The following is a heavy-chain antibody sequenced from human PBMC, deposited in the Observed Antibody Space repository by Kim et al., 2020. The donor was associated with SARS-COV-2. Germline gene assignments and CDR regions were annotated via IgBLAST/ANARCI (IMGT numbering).Heavy chain of an antibody. CDR2: ISSSSSYT. Sequence: GGSLRLSCAASGFTFSDYYMSWIRQAPGKGLEWVSYISSSSSYTNYADSVKGRFTISRDNAKNSLYLQMNSLRAEDTAVYYCARVGYDYVWGSYRDYFYYYCMGVWGQGPAVTVS. CDR3: ARVGYDYVWGSYRDYFYYYCMGV. CDR1: GFTFSDYY. V-gene: IGHV3-11*05. D-gene: IGHD3-16*02. J-gene: IGHJ6*02.